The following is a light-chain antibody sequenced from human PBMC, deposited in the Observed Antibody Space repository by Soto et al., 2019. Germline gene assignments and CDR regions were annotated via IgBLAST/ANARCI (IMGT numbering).Light chain of an antibody. V-gene: IGKV3-15*01. CDR1: QSVSST. CDR3: QQYNNWPYT. CDR2: GAS. Sequence: EIVMTQSPGTLSVSPGERATLSCRASQSVSSTLAWYQQKPGQAPRLLLYGASTRATGIPARFSGSGSGTEFTLTISSLQSEDFAVYYCQQYNNWPYTFGQGTKLEIK. J-gene: IGKJ2*01.